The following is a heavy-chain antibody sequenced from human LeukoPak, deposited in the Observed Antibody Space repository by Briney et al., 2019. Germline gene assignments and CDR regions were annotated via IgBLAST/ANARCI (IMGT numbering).Heavy chain of an antibody. CDR2: INPNSGGT. CDR3: ARVFELTGTTGGDY. V-gene: IGHV1-2*02. D-gene: IGHD1-7*01. CDR1: GYTFTGYY. J-gene: IGHJ4*02. Sequence: ASVKVPCKASGYTFTGYYMHWVRQAPGQGLEWMGWINPNSGGTNYAQKFQGRVTMTRDTSISTAYMELSRLRSDDTAVYYCARVFELTGTTGGDYWGQGTLVTVSS.